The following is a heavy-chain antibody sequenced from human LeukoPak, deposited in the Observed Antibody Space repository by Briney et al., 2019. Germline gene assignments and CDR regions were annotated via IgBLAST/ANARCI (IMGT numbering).Heavy chain of an antibody. J-gene: IGHJ4*02. D-gene: IGHD4-23*01. CDR2: ISGSGNST. CDR3: AMNADYGGNGYFDY. Sequence: PGGSLRLSCAASGFTFSSFAMSWVRQAPGKGLEWVSVISGSGNSTYYADSVKGRFTVSRDNSKNTLYLQMNSLRAEDTALYDGAMNADYGGNGYFDYWGQGTLVTGSS. V-gene: IGHV3-23*01. CDR1: GFTFSSFA.